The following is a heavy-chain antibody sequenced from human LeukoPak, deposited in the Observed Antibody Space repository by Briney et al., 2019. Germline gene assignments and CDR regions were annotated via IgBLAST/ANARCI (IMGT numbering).Heavy chain of an antibody. Sequence: ASVKVSCKASGYTFTSYDIKWMRQATGQGLKWMGWMNPNSGNTGYAQKFQGRVTFTRNTSLSTAYMELSSRRSEDTAVYYCARTAYYDFWSGYPWFDPWGQGTLVTVSS. V-gene: IGHV1-8*03. J-gene: IGHJ5*02. CDR1: GYTFTSYD. CDR3: ARTAYYDFWSGYPWFDP. D-gene: IGHD3-3*01. CDR2: MNPNSGNT.